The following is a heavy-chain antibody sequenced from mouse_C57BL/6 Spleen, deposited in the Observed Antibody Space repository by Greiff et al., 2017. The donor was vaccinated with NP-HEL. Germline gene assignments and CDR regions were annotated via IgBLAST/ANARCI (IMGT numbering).Heavy chain of an antibody. Sequence: QVQLQQPGAELVMPGASVKLSCKASGYTFTSYWMHWVKQRPGQGLEWIGEIDPSDSYTNYNQKFKGKSTLTVDKSSSTAYMQLSSLTSEDSAVYYCARSYYSKEGFAYWGQWTLVTVSA. CDR3: ARSYYSKEGFAY. V-gene: IGHV1-69*01. CDR2: IDPSDSYT. CDR1: GYTFTSYW. J-gene: IGHJ3*01. D-gene: IGHD2-5*01.